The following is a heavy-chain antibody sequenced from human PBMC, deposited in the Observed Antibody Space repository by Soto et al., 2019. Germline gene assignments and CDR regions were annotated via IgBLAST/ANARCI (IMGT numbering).Heavy chain of an antibody. CDR3: ARIWGKNAPVRYYYYYMDV. CDR1: GFTFSSYW. D-gene: IGHD7-27*01. V-gene: IGHV3-7*01. Sequence: GGSLRLSCAASGFTFSSYWMSWVRQAPGKGLEWVANIKQDGSEKYYVDSVKGRFTISRDNAKNSLYLQMNSLRAEDTAVYYCARIWGKNAPVRYYYYYMDVWGKGTTVTVSS. CDR2: IKQDGSEK. J-gene: IGHJ6*03.